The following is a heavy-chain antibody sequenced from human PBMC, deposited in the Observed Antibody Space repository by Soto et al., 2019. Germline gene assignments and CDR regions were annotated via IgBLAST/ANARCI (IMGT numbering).Heavy chain of an antibody. D-gene: IGHD5-18*01. J-gene: IGHJ6*02. V-gene: IGHV3-33*01. CDR2: IWFDGSNK. CDR3: ATGDTAMDVYYYYGMDV. CDR1: GFTFSSYG. Sequence: GGSLRLSCAASGFTFSSYGMHWVRQAPGKGLEWVAVIWFDGSNKYYADSVKGRFTISRDNSKNTLYLQMNSLRAEDTAVYYCATGDTAMDVYYYYGMDVWGQGTTVTVSS.